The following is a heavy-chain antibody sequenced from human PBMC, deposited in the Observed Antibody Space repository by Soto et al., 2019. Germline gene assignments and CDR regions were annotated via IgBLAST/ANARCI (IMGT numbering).Heavy chain of an antibody. CDR2: ISGSGGST. J-gene: IGHJ5*02. CDR3: AKDRARSGPQTITNWFDP. CDR1: GFTFSSYA. V-gene: IGHV3-23*01. D-gene: IGHD3-10*01. Sequence: GGSLRLSCAASGFTFSSYAMSWVRQAPGKGLEWVSAISGSGGSTYYADSVKGRFTISRDNSKNTLYLQMNSLRAEDTAVYYCAKDRARSGPQTITNWFDPWGQGTLVTVSS.